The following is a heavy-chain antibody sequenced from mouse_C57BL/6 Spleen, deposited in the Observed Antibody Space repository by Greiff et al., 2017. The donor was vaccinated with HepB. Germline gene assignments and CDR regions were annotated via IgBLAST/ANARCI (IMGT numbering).Heavy chain of an antibody. CDR3: ARWDYGSSFHAY. CDR1: GYTFTSYW. Sequence: VQLQQPGAELVKPGASVKMSCKASGYTFTSYWITWVKQRPGQGLEWIGDIYPGSGSTNYNEKLKSKATLTVDTSSSTAYMQLSSLTSEDSAVYYCARWDYGSSFHAYWGQGTLVTVSA. CDR2: IYPGSGST. V-gene: IGHV1-55*01. J-gene: IGHJ3*01. D-gene: IGHD1-1*01.